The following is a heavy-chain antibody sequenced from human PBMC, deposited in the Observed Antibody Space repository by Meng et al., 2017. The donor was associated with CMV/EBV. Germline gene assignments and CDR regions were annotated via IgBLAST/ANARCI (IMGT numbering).Heavy chain of an antibody. CDR1: GFTFSSYS. D-gene: IGHD6-13*01. J-gene: IGHJ3*02. Sequence: GGPLRLSGAASGFTFSSYSMTWGRQAPGKGLGWFSSIISSSSYIYYADSVKGRFTISRDNAKNSLYLQMNSLRAEDTAVYYCARDNRKGQQLVRAFDIWGQGTMVTVSS. CDR3: ARDNRKGQQLVRAFDI. V-gene: IGHV3-21*01. CDR2: IISSSSYI.